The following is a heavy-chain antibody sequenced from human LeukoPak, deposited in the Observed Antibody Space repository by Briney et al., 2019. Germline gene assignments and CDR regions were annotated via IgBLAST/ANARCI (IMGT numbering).Heavy chain of an antibody. V-gene: IGHV3-9*03. D-gene: IGHD5-18*01. CDR2: IRWNSGSI. CDR3: AKDTGRYSYGYYFDY. CDR1: GFTFDDYA. J-gene: IGHJ4*02. Sequence: GGSLRLSCAASGFTFDDYAMHWVRQAPGKGLAGVSGIRWNSGSIGYADSVKGRFTISRDNAKNSLYLQMNSLRAEDMALYYCAKDTGRYSYGYYFDYWGQGTLVTVSS.